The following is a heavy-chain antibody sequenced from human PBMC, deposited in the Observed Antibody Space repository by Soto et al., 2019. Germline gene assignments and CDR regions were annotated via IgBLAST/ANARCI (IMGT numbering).Heavy chain of an antibody. V-gene: IGHV1-3*01. D-gene: IGHD2-15*01. CDR2: INAGNGNT. CDR3: ASERTVVVVAATSSFDY. J-gene: IGHJ4*02. Sequence: ASVKVSCKASGYTFTSYAMHWVRQAPGQRLEWMGWINAGNGNTKYSQKFQGRVTITRDTSASTAYMELSSLRSEDTAVYYCASERTVVVVAATSSFDYWGQGTLVTVS. CDR1: GYTFTSYA.